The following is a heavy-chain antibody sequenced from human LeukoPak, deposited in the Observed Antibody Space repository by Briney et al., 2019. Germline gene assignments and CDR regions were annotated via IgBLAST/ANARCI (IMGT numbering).Heavy chain of an antibody. V-gene: IGHV1-2*04. CDR2: INPNSGGT. CDR3: ARVKARRYSSSLDFDY. CDR1: GYTFTVYY. Sequence: ASVTVSFMPSGYTFTVYYMHWVRPAPGQGREWMGWINPNSGGTNYEQKFQGWVTMTRDTSISTAYMVLKRLRSDDTAVYYCARVKARRYSSSLDFDYWGRGTLVTASS. J-gene: IGHJ4*02. D-gene: IGHD6-13*01.